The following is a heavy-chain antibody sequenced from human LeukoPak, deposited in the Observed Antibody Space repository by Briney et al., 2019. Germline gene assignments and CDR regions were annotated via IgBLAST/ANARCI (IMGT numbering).Heavy chain of an antibody. CDR3: ARGRWYYGSGRTWCDP. D-gene: IGHD3-10*01. J-gene: IGHJ5*02. CDR1: GGCFSEYY. V-gene: IGHV4-34*01. Sequence: SETLSLTCAVYGGCFSEYYWRWIRQPPGKGLEWIGEINHSGSTNYNPSLKSRVTISVDTSKNQFSLKLSSVTAADTAVYYCARGRWYYGSGRTWCDPWGQGTLVTVSS. CDR2: INHSGST.